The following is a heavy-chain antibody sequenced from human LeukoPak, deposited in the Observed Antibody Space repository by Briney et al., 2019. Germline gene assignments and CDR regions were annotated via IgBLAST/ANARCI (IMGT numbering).Heavy chain of an antibody. CDR3: ARAVTYYYGSVTYDWFDP. CDR2: IGTAGEI. Sequence: PGGSLRLSCAASGFTFRSYDMHWVRQATGKGLEWVSGIGTAGEIYYPGSVKGRFTISRDNAKNTLYLQMNSLRAEDTAVYYCARAVTYYYGSVTYDWFDPWGQGTLVTVSS. V-gene: IGHV3-13*01. J-gene: IGHJ5*02. CDR1: GFTFRSYD. D-gene: IGHD3-10*01.